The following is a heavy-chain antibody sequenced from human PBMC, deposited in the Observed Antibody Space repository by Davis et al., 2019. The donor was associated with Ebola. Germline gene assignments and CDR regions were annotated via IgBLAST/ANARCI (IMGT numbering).Heavy chain of an antibody. V-gene: IGHV4-39*01. D-gene: IGHD3-22*01. CDR1: GGSISSSSYY. J-gene: IGHJ4*02. Sequence: MPSETLSLTCTVSGGSISSSSYYWGWIRQPPGKGLEWIGSIYYSGSTYYNPSLKSRVTISVDTSENQFSLKLSSVTAADTAVYYCASTVAMIVAYWGQGTLVTVSS. CDR2: IYYSGST. CDR3: ASTVAMIVAY.